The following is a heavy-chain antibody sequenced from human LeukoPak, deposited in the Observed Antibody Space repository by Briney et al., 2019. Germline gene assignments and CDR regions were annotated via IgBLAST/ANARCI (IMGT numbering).Heavy chain of an antibody. CDR2: IYYSGGT. D-gene: IGHD3-22*01. V-gene: IGHV4-31*03. CDR3: ERAYSGHDYYDNSGYYDY. CDR1: GGSISSGGYY. J-gene: IGHJ4*02. Sequence: PSETLSLTCTVSGGSISSGGYYWSWIRQHPGKGLEWIGYIYYSGGTYYNPSLKSRVTISVDTSKNQFSLKLSSVTAADTAVYYCERAYSGHDYYDNSGYYDYWGQGTLVTVST.